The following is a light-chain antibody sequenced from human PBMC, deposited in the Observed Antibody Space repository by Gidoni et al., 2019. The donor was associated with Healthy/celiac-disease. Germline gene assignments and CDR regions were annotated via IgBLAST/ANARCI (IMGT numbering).Light chain of an antibody. Sequence: IVLTQSPATLSVSPGERATLSCKASQRVSSNLAWYQQKPGQAPQLLIYGASTRATGIPARFSGSGSGTEFTLTISSLQSEDFAVYYCQQYYNWPRTFGQGTKVEIK. CDR2: GAS. V-gene: IGKV3-15*01. J-gene: IGKJ1*01. CDR3: QQYYNWPRT. CDR1: QRVSSN.